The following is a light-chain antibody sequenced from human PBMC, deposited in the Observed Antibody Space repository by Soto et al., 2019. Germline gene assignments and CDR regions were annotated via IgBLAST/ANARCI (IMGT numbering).Light chain of an antibody. J-gene: IGKJ4*01. CDR1: QTISDW. V-gene: IGKV1-5*01. CDR3: KQYNTYPFT. Sequence: DIQMTQSPSTLSASVGDRVTITCRASQTISDWLAWFQQKPGKAPNLLIYDASSLESGVPSRFSGSGSGTEFTLTISSLQPDDFATYYCKQYNTYPFTFGGGTKVEIK. CDR2: DAS.